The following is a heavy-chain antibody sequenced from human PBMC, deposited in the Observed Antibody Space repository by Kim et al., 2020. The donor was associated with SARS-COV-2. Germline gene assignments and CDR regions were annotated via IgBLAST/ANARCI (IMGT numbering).Heavy chain of an antibody. V-gene: IGHV3-11*03. J-gene: IGHJ2*01. CDR2: SYA. Sequence: SYAKYADSVKGQFTISGENADSSLYRQMNSLRAEDTAVYYCASPGNWYFDLWGRGTLVTVSS. CDR3: ASPGNWYFDL.